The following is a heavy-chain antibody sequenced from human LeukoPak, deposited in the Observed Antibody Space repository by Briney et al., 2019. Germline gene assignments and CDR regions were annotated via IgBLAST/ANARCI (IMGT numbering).Heavy chain of an antibody. CDR2: ISYDGSNK. CDR3: AKGGYYDSSGYYAGRDDAFDI. Sequence: GGSLRLSREVSGLTFSRYDMHWVRQAPGKGLEWVAVISYDGSNKDYADSVKGRLTISRDNSKNTLHLQMNSLRAEDAAVYYCAKGGYYDSSGYYAGRDDAFDIWGQGTKLTVRS. CDR1: GLTFSRYD. J-gene: IGHJ3*02. V-gene: IGHV3-30*18. D-gene: IGHD3-22*01.